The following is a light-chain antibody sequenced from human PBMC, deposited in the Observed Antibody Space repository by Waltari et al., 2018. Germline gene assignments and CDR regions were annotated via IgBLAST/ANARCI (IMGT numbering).Light chain of an antibody. V-gene: IGLV3-1*01. CDR2: QDT. CDR1: NWGGTY. J-gene: IGLJ2*01. Sequence: SYELTQPPSVSVSPGQTATITCSANNWGGTYGSWYQQRPGQSPVLISYQDTKRPSGIPERFSGSNSGNTATLTISGTQTMDEADYYCQAWDSTTYVLFGGGTKLTVL. CDR3: QAWDSTTYVL.